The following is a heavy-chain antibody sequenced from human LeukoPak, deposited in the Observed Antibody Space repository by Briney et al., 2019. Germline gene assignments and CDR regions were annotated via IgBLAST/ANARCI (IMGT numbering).Heavy chain of an antibody. V-gene: IGHV3-23*01. CDR2: ISPGGGTT. J-gene: IGHJ4*02. D-gene: IGHD3-10*01. CDR3: ARVVQGYHALDY. CDR1: GFAFGSEA. Sequence: PGGSLRLSCAVSGFAFGSEAMSWVRQSPARGLEWVASISPGGGTTYYADYVKGRFTISRDNSKNSLFVQMNSLRAEDTAVYYCARVVQGYHALDYWGQGTLVTVSP.